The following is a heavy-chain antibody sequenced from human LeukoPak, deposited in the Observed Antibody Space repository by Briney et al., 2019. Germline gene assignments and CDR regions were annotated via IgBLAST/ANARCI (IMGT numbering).Heavy chain of an antibody. D-gene: IGHD1-14*01. J-gene: IGHJ3*02. CDR3: ARDTEDDAFDI. CDR1: GDSISSSDYY. CDR2: IYFSGST. V-gene: IGHV4-39*07. Sequence: PSETLSLTCTVSGDSISSSDYYWGWIRQPPGKGLAWIGSIYFSGSTYYNPSLKSRVTISVDTSKNQFSLKLSSVTAADTAVYYCARDTEDDAFDIWGQGTMVTVSS.